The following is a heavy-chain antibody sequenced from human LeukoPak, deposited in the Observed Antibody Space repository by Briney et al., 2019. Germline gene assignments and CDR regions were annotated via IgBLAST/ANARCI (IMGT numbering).Heavy chain of an antibody. V-gene: IGHV3-23*01. D-gene: IGHD6-13*01. CDR2: ISGSGGST. Sequence: GGSLRLSCAASGFTFSSYAMRWVRQAPGKGLEWVSAISGSGGSTYYSDSVKGRFTISRDNSKNTLYLQMNSLRAEDTAVYYCAKHYSSSWYYFDYWGQGTLVTVSS. CDR3: AKHYSSSWYYFDY. J-gene: IGHJ4*02. CDR1: GFTFSSYA.